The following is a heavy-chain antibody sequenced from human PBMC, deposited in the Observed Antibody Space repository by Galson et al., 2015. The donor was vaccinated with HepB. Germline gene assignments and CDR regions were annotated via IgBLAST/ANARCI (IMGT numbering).Heavy chain of an antibody. CDR3: AKDMRVRGTTDAFDV. CDR2: ISYSGKTT. J-gene: IGHJ3*01. CDR1: GFTFGDYA. D-gene: IGHD3-10*01. Sequence: SLRLSCATSGFTFGDYAMRWVRQAPGKGLEWVAGISYSGKTTYYTDSVKGRFTISRDNSKNTLYLQMNNLRVKDTAVYYCAKDMRVRGTTDAFDVWGQGTMVTVSS. V-gene: IGHV3-23*01.